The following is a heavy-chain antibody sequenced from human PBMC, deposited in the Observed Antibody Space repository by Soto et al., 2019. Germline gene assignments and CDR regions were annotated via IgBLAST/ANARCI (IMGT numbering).Heavy chain of an antibody. CDR2: IKQDGSEK. D-gene: IGHD2-15*01. V-gene: IGHV3-7*01. Sequence: GGPLRLSCAASGFTFSSLWMSWVRQAPGKGLEWVANIKQDGSEKYYVDSVKGRFTISRDNAKNSLYLQMNSLRAEDTAVYYCARGGYCSGGSCYGWWYFDYWGQGTLVTVSS. CDR1: GFTFSSLW. J-gene: IGHJ4*02. CDR3: ARGGYCSGGSCYGWWYFDY.